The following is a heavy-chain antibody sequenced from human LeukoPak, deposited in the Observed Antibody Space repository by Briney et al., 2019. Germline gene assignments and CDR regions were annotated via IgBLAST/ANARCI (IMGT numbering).Heavy chain of an antibody. D-gene: IGHD2-15*01. CDR2: IKSKTDGGTT. J-gene: IGHJ6*02. V-gene: IGHV3-15*01. Sequence: PGGSLRLSCAASGFTFSNAWMSWVRQAPGKGLEWVGRIKSKTDGGTTDYAAPVKGRFTISRDDSKNTLYLQMNSLKTEDTALYYCTIIAGYCSGSSCQLLYYYGMDVWGQGTTVTVSS. CDR1: GFTFSNAW. CDR3: TIIAGYCSGSSCQLLYYYGMDV.